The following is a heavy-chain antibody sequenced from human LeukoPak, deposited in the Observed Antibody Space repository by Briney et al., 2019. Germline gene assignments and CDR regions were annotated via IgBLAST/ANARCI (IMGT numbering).Heavy chain of an antibody. Sequence: SETLSLTCTVSGGSISSGGYHWSWIRQHPGKGLEWIGHIYYSVTTYYNPSLKRRVTISIDTSKKQFSLKLSSVTAADTAVYYCARVYCSGGSCYVDYWGQGTLVTVSS. CDR3: ARVYCSGGSCYVDY. CDR1: GGSISSGGYH. J-gene: IGHJ4*02. D-gene: IGHD2-15*01. V-gene: IGHV4-31*03. CDR2: IYYSVTT.